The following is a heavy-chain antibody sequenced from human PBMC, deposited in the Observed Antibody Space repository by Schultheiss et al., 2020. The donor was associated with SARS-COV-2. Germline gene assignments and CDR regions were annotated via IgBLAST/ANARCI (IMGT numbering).Heavy chain of an antibody. CDR1: GGSFSGYY. D-gene: IGHD5-18*01. CDR3: ARGVSGYSYGKADY. CDR2: VHHSGST. J-gene: IGHJ4*02. V-gene: IGHV4-34*01. Sequence: SETLSLTCAVYGGSFSGYYWSWIRQPPGKGLEWIGEVHHSGSTNYNPSLKSRVTISVDTSKNQFSLKLSSVTAADTAVYYCARGVSGYSYGKADYWGQGTLVTVSS.